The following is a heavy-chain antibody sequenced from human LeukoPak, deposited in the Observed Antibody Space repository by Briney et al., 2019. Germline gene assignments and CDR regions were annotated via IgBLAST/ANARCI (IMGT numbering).Heavy chain of an antibody. V-gene: IGHV3-30*04. CDR3: ARVGYGDYGYGYYYGMDV. CDR1: GFTFSSYA. D-gene: IGHD4-17*01. Sequence: PGRSLRLSCAASGFTFSSYAMHWVRQAPGKGLEWVAVISYDGSNKYYADSVKGRFTISRDNSKNTLYLQMNSLRAEDTAVYYCARVGYGDYGYGYYYGMDVWGEGTTVTVSS. J-gene: IGHJ6*04. CDR2: ISYDGSNK.